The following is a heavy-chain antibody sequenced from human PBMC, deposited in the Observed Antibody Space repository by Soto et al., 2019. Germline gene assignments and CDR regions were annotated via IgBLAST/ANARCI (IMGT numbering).Heavy chain of an antibody. CDR2: IVVGSGNT. Sequence: GASVKVSCKASGFTFTSSAMQWVRQARGQRLEWIGWIVVGSGNTNYAQKFQERVTITRDMSTSTAYMKLSSLRSENTAVYYFAAGTGYGDSSLPHYYMDVWGKGTTVTVSS. J-gene: IGHJ6*03. D-gene: IGHD4-17*01. V-gene: IGHV1-58*02. CDR3: AAGTGYGDSSLPHYYMDV. CDR1: GFTFTSSA.